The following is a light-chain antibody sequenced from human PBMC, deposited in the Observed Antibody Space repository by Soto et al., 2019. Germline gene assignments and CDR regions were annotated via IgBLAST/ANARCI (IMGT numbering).Light chain of an antibody. J-gene: IGKJ5*01. V-gene: IGKV3-15*01. CDR2: SAS. Sequence: ETVLTQSPGTLSFSPGERATLSCRGIQSVSSSYLAWYQQKPGQAPRLLIYSASTRAAGIPARFSGTGSETDFTLTIDSLQSEDFAVYYCQQYDNWPPYTFGQGTRLEIK. CDR1: QSVSSSY. CDR3: QQYDNWPPYT.